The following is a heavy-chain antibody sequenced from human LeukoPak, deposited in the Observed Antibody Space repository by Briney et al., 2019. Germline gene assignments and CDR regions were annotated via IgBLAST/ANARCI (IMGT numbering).Heavy chain of an antibody. CDR2: IRYDGSNK. CDR1: GFTFSSYG. CDR3: AKDFDY. Sequence: GGSLRLSCAAPGFTFSSYGMHWVRQAPGKGLEWVAFIRYDGSNKYYADSVKGRFTISRDNSKNTLYLQMNSLRAEDTAVYYCAKDFDYWGQGTLVTVSS. J-gene: IGHJ4*02. V-gene: IGHV3-30*02.